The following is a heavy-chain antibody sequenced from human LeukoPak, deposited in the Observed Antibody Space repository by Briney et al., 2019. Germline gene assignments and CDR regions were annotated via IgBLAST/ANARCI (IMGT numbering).Heavy chain of an antibody. V-gene: IGHV4-30-4*07. CDR2: IYYSGST. J-gene: IGHJ6*03. Sequence: SETLSLTCAVSGGSISSGGYSWSWIRQPPGKGLEWIGYIYYSGSTYYNPSLKSRVTISVDTSKNQFSLKLSSVTAADTAVYYCANSGTVYYYYYMDVWGKGTTVTVSS. CDR1: GGSISSGGYS. CDR3: ANSGTVYYYYYMDV. D-gene: IGHD2-2*01.